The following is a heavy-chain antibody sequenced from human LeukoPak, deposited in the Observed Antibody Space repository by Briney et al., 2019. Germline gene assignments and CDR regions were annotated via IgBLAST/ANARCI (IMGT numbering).Heavy chain of an antibody. D-gene: IGHD3-16*01. Sequence: SETLSLTCTVSGGSINNDYWSWIRQPPGKGLEWLGYIKYNGYTNYNPSLKSRVTMSIDASKKQSSLKLSSVTAADTAVYYCARSKMLLREGFDYWGQGTLVTVSS. J-gene: IGHJ4*02. V-gene: IGHV4-59*01. CDR1: GGSINNDY. CDR2: IKYNGYT. CDR3: ARSKMLLREGFDY.